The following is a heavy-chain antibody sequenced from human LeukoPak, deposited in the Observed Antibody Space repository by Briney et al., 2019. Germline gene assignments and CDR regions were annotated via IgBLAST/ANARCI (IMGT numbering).Heavy chain of an antibody. D-gene: IGHD4-17*01. CDR2: ISYDGSNK. CDR3: ARATVTIDAFDI. CDR1: GFTFSSYA. J-gene: IGHJ3*02. Sequence: GGSLRLSCAASGFTFSSYAMHWVRQAPGKGLEWVAVISYDGSNKYYADSVKGRFTISRDNSKNTLYLQMNSLRAEDTAVYYCARATVTIDAFDIWGQGTMVTVSS. V-gene: IGHV3-30*04.